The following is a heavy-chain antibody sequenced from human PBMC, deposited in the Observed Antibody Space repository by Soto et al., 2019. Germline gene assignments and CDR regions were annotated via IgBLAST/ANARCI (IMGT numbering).Heavy chain of an antibody. V-gene: IGHV4-34*01. D-gene: IGHD6-13*01. CDR1: GGSFSGYY. CDR3: ARLYSSSWYGGYYYGMDV. J-gene: IGHJ6*02. CDR2: INHSGST. Sequence: QVQLQQWGAGLLKPSETLSLTCAVYGGSFSGYYWSWIRQPPGKGLEWIGEINHSGSTNYNPSLKSRVTISVDTSMNQCSLKLSSVTAADTAVYYCARLYSSSWYGGYYYGMDVWGQGTTVTVSS.